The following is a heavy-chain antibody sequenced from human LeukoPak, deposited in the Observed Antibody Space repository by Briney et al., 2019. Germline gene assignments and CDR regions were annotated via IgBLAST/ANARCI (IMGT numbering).Heavy chain of an antibody. Sequence: GESLKISCKGSEYSFSSYWIGWVRQMPGKGLEWMGIIYPGDSETRYSPSSQGQVTISVDKSISTAYLQWSSLKASDTAMYYCARLGGSYYENAFDIWGQGTMVTVSS. D-gene: IGHD1-26*01. CDR2: IYPGDSET. J-gene: IGHJ3*02. CDR1: EYSFSSYW. V-gene: IGHV5-51*01. CDR3: ARLGGSYYENAFDI.